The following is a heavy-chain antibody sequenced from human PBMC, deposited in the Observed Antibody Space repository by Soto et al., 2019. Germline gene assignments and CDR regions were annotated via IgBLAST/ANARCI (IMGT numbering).Heavy chain of an antibody. CDR3: ARDVVVVAATTLKYYYYGMDV. V-gene: IGHV1-18*01. Sequence: QVQLVQSGAEVKKPGASVKVSCKASGYTFTSYGISWVRQAPGQGLEWMGWISAYNGNTNYAQKLQGRVTMTTDTSKRTAYMELRSLRSDDTAVYYCARDVVVVAATTLKYYYYGMDVWGQGTTVTVSS. D-gene: IGHD2-15*01. CDR2: ISAYNGNT. CDR1: GYTFTSYG. J-gene: IGHJ6*02.